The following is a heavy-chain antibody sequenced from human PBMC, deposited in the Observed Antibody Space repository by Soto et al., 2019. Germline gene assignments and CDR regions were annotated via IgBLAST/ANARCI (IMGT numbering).Heavy chain of an antibody. CDR2: ISSDGSNK. V-gene: IGHV3-30-3*01. Sequence: QVQLVESGGGVVQPGRSLRLSCAASGFTFSSYAMHWVRQAPGKGLEWVAVISSDGSNKYYADSVKGRFTISRDNSKNTLYLQMNSLRAEDTAVYYCAREDIAVAADYWGQGTLVTVSS. D-gene: IGHD6-19*01. J-gene: IGHJ4*02. CDR3: AREDIAVAADY. CDR1: GFTFSSYA.